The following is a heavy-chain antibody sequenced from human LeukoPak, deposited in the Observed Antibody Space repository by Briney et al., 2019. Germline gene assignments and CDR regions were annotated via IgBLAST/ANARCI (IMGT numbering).Heavy chain of an antibody. CDR1: GGSISSYY. V-gene: IGHV4-4*07. CDR2: IYASGST. D-gene: IGHD2-21*01. Sequence: SETLSLTCTVSGGSISSYYWSWIRQPAGKGLGWIGRIYASGSTNYNPSLKSRVTMSVDTSKNQFSLKVSSVTAADTAVYYCARAAIGLDVWGQGTTVTVSS. CDR3: ARAAIGLDV. J-gene: IGHJ6*02.